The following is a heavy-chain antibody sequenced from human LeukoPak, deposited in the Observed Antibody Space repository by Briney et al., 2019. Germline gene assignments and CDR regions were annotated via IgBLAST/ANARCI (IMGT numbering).Heavy chain of an antibody. Sequence: GGSLRLSCAASGFTFSSYSMNWVRQAPGKGLEWVSSISSSSSDIYYADSVKGRFTISRDNAKNSLYLQMNSLRAEDTAVYYCARFPSDSGSYLRAFDIWGQGTMVTVSS. CDR2: ISSSSSDI. J-gene: IGHJ3*02. D-gene: IGHD1-26*01. CDR1: GFTFSSYS. V-gene: IGHV3-21*01. CDR3: ARFPSDSGSYLRAFDI.